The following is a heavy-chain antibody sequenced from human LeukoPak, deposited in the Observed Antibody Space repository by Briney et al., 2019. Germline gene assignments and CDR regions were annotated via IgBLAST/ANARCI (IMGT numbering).Heavy chain of an antibody. D-gene: IGHD1-26*01. J-gene: IGHJ3*02. CDR2: IYYSGST. CDR1: GGTISSYY. V-gene: IGHV4-59*08. CDR3: AGYLGHGAFDI. Sequence: SETLSLTCTVSGGTISSYYWSWIRQPPGKGLEWIGYIYYSGSTNYNPSLKSRVTISVDTSKNQFSLKLSSVTAADTAVYYCAGYLGHGAFDIWGQGTMVTVSS.